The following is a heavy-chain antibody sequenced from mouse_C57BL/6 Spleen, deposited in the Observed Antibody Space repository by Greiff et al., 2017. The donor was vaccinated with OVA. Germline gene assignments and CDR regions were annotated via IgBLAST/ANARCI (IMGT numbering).Heavy chain of an antibody. D-gene: IGHD1-1*01. CDR1: GYTFTDYY. J-gene: IGHJ4*01. Sequence: VQLQQSGPELVKPGASVKISCKASGYTFTDYYMNWVKQSHGKSLEWIGDINPNNGGTSYNQKFKGKATLTVDKSSSTAYMELRSLTSEDSAVYYCARRHYGSSAYYAMDYWGQGTSVTVSS. V-gene: IGHV1-26*01. CDR3: ARRHYGSSAYYAMDY. CDR2: INPNNGGT.